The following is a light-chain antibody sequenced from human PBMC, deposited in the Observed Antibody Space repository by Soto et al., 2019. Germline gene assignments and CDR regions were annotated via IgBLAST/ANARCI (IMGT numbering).Light chain of an antibody. CDR1: QSINGW. Sequence: DIPMTQSPSTLSASVEDRVNISCRASQSINGWLAWYQQKPGKAPKLLISRASDLQTGVPSRFSGSGSGTEFTLTISSLQTDDFATYYCQQYNSYFFTFGPGTKVDVK. J-gene: IGKJ3*01. V-gene: IGKV1-5*03. CDR2: RAS. CDR3: QQYNSYFFT.